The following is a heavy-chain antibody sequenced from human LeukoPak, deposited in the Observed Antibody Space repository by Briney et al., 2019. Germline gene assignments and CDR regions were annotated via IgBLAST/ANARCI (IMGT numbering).Heavy chain of an antibody. CDR1: GFTFSCYS. V-gene: IGHV3-30*02. D-gene: IGHD2-8*01. CDR3: AKDGPKMGSSDN. J-gene: IGHJ4*02. CDR2: IRHDGSIK. Sequence: GGSLRLSCAASGFTFSCYSMCWVRQAPGKGLEWVAFIRHDGSIKYYADSVKGRFTISRDNAENTLYLQMDSLKTEDTAVYYCAKDGPKMGSSDNWGQRTLVTVST.